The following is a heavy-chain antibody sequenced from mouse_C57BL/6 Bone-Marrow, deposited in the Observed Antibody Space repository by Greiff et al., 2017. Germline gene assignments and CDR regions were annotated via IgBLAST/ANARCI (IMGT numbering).Heavy chain of an antibody. D-gene: IGHD3-2*02. Sequence: EVKLVESGGGLVKPGGSLKLSCAASGFTFSSYAMSWVRQTPEKRLEWVATISDGGSYTYYPDNVKGRFTISRDNAKNNLYLQMSHLKSEDTAMYYCARESAQAGGQGTSVTVSS. V-gene: IGHV5-4*01. J-gene: IGHJ4*01. CDR3: ARESAQA. CDR2: ISDGGSYT. CDR1: GFTFSSYA.